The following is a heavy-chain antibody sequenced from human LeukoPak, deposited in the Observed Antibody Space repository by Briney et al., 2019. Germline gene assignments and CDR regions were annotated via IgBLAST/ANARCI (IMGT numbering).Heavy chain of an antibody. Sequence: SETLSLTCTVSGGSISSSSYYWGWIRQPPGKGLEWIGSIYYSGNTYYNPSLKSRVTISVDTSKNQFSLKLSSVTAADTAVYYCARLDTPVTSDYWGQGTLVTVSS. CDR3: ARLDTPVTSDY. CDR2: IYYSGNT. CDR1: GGSISSSSYY. J-gene: IGHJ4*02. V-gene: IGHV4-39*01. D-gene: IGHD5-18*01.